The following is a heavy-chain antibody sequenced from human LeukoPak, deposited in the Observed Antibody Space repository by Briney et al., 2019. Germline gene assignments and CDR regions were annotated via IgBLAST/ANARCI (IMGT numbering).Heavy chain of an antibody. Sequence: SQTLSLTCTVSGGSISSGGYYWSWTRQHPGKGLEWIGYIYYSGSTYYNPSLKSRVTISVDTSKNQFSLKLSSVTAADTAVYYCARDRECSSTSCYGRYYYYGMDVWGQGTTVTVSS. CDR2: IYYSGST. V-gene: IGHV4-31*03. CDR1: GGSISSGGYY. J-gene: IGHJ6*02. D-gene: IGHD2-2*01. CDR3: ARDRECSSTSCYGRYYYYGMDV.